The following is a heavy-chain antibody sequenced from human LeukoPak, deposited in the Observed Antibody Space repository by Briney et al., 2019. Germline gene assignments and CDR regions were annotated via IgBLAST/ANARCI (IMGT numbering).Heavy chain of an antibody. D-gene: IGHD2-2*01. Sequence: GASVKVSCKASGFTLTGYYMHWVRQDPRQGLQWMGWIKPNSGDTDYARKFQGRVTMTRDTSISTVYMELSSLRSDDTAVYYCARADSVPAGDYHYWYMDVWGKGTTVTVSS. J-gene: IGHJ6*03. CDR1: GFTLTGYY. V-gene: IGHV1-2*02. CDR2: IKPNSGDT. CDR3: ARADSVPAGDYHYWYMDV.